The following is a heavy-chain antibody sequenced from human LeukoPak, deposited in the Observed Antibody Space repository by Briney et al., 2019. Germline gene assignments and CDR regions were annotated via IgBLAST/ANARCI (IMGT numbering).Heavy chain of an antibody. CDR2: INPNSGGT. J-gene: IGHJ3*02. V-gene: IGHV1-2*02. CDR1: GYTFTGYY. Sequence: ASVKVSCKASGYTFTGYYMHWVRQAPGQGLEWMGWINPNSGGTNYAQKFQGRVTMTRDTSISTAYMELSRLRAEDTAVYYCAKDLDTVDAVGFDIWGQGTMVTVSS. D-gene: IGHD4-23*01. CDR3: AKDLDTVDAVGFDI.